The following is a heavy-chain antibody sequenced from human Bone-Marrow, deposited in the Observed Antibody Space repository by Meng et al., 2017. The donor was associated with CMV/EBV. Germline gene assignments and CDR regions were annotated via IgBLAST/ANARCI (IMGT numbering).Heavy chain of an antibody. J-gene: IGHJ4*02. V-gene: IGHV3-33*01. CDR3: ARDWSGGNSGFLDV. CDR2: IWSDGSNT. D-gene: IGHD4-23*01. CDR1: GFSFVNYG. Sequence: GGSLRLSCATSGFSFVNYGIHWVRQAPGKGLEWVAVIWSDGSNTYYADSVKGRFTISRDNSKNTVYLQMNSLRAEDTALYYCARDWSGGNSGFLDVWGPGPPVTVSS.